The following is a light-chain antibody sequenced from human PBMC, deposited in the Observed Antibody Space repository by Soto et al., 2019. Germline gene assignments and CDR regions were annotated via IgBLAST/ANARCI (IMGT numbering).Light chain of an antibody. CDR2: EDR. Sequence: SYELTLSPSVSVSPGQTASITCSGDKLGDKFAYWYQQKPGQSPVVVIYEDRKRPSGIPERFSGSNSGNTATLTISGTQAMDEADYYCQAWDSSSVVFGGGTKLTVL. V-gene: IGLV3-1*01. J-gene: IGLJ2*01. CDR1: KLGDKF. CDR3: QAWDSSSVV.